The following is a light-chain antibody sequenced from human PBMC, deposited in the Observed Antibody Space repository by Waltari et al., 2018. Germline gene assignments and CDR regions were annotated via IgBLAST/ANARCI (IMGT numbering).Light chain of an antibody. Sequence: QSSLTQPASVSASPWASIPHSCPATHREVCDFKPVPWYQQHPGKAPKFMIYDVGKRPSGVSHRFSGSKSGNTASLTISGLQAEDEAVYYCSSFATSSTLLFGGGTKLTVL. CDR1: HREVCDFKP. J-gene: IGLJ2*01. V-gene: IGLV2-14*03. CDR3: SSFATSSTLL. CDR2: DVG.